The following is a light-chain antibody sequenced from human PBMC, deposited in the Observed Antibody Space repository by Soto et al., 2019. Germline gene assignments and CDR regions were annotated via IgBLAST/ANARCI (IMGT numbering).Light chain of an antibody. CDR1: QSVSSNY. CDR2: GAS. Sequence: DIVLTQSPGTLSLSPGERAPLSCRATQSVSSNYLAWYQQKPGQDPRLLIYGASSRATGIPDRFSGSGSGTDFTLTISRLEPEDFAVYYCQQHGSSPLTFGGGTKVEIK. CDR3: QQHGSSPLT. J-gene: IGKJ4*01. V-gene: IGKV3-20*01.